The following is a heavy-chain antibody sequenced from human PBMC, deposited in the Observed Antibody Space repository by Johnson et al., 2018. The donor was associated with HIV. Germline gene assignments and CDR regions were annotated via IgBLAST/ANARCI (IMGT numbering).Heavy chain of an antibody. CDR2: ISGSGGST. D-gene: IGHD3-22*01. CDR1: GFTFDDYA. V-gene: IGHV3-23*04. J-gene: IGHJ3*02. CDR3: AKSEPAMIVVFRENDAFDI. Sequence: VQVVESGGGLVQPGRSLRLSCAASGFTFDDYAMHWVRQAPGKGLEWVSAISGSGGSTYYADSVKGRFTISRDNSKNTLYLQMNSLRAEDTAVYYCAKSEPAMIVVFRENDAFDIWGQGTMVTVSS.